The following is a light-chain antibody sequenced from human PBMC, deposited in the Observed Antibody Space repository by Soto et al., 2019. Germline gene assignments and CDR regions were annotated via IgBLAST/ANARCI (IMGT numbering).Light chain of an antibody. CDR3: QQSYSTPRT. CDR1: QSISSY. J-gene: IGKJ1*01. V-gene: IGKV1-39*01. Sequence: DIQMTQSPSSLSASVGDRVTITCRASQSISSYLNWYQQKPGKAPKLLIYAASSLQSGVPSRFSGSGSGTDFPLIISSLPPEDFATYYCQQSYSTPRTFGQGTKVEIK. CDR2: AAS.